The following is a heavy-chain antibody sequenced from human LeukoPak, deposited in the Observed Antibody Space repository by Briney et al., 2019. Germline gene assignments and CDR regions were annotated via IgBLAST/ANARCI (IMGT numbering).Heavy chain of an antibody. CDR1: GYTFTSYY. V-gene: IGHV1-46*01. CDR2: INPSGGST. J-gene: IGHJ4*02. Sequence: ASVKVSCKASGYTFTSYYMHWVRQAPGQGLEWMGIINPSGGSTSYAQKFQGRVTMTRDTSTSTVYMELSSLRSEDTAVYYCARDGVGDYQFPPSDYWGQGTLVTVSS. CDR3: ARDGVGDYQFPPSDY. D-gene: IGHD4-17*01.